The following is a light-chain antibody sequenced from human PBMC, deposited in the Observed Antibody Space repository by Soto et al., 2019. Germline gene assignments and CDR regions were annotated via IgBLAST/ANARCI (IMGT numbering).Light chain of an antibody. J-gene: IGKJ2*01. CDR3: QQSYSIPFT. CDR1: QSISSY. V-gene: IGKV1-39*01. Sequence: DIQMTQSPSSLSASVGDRVTITCRASQSISSYLNWYQQKPRKAPELLIYAASSLQSGVPSRFSGSGSGTDFILTISSLQPEDFATYYCQQSYSIPFTFGQGTSLEIK. CDR2: AAS.